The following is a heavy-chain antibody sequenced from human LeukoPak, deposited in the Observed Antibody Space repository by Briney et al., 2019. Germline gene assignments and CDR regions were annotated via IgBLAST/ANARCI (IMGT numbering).Heavy chain of an antibody. Sequence: GGSLRLSCAASGFIFSTYAMNWVRQAPGKGLEWVSAISGSGGSTYYADSVRGRFTISRDNSKNTLYLQMNSLRAEDTAVYYCAKDSMCSGLTWWGQGTLVTVSS. D-gene: IGHD6-19*01. V-gene: IGHV3-23*01. J-gene: IGHJ4*02. CDR1: GFIFSTYA. CDR3: AKDSMCSGLTW. CDR2: ISGSGGST.